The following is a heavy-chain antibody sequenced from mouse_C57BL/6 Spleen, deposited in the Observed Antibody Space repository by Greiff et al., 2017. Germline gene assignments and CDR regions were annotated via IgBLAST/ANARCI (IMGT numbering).Heavy chain of an antibody. Sequence: EVNLVESGGDLVKPGGSLKLSCAASGFTFSSYGMSWVRQTPDKRLEWVATISSGGSYTYYPDSVKGRFTISRDKAKNTLYLQMSSLKSEDTAMYYCARQTTVVAKYYFVYWGQGTTLTVAS. CDR1: GFTFSSYG. D-gene: IGHD1-1*01. CDR3: ARQTTVVAKYYFVY. J-gene: IGHJ2*01. V-gene: IGHV5-6*01. CDR2: ISSGGSYT.